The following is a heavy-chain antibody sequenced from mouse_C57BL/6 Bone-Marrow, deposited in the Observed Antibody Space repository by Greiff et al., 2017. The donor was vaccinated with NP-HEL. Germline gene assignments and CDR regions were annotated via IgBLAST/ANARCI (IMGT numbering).Heavy chain of an antibody. CDR2: IFPGSGST. D-gene: IGHD6-2*01. Sequence: VHLVESGAELMKPGASVKLSCKATGYTFTGYWIAWVKQRPGHGLEWIGEIFPGSGSTNYNEKFKGKATFTADKSYNTAYMQLSSLTTDDSAIYFCARERTSLLYDYWGQGTTLTVSS. CDR1: GYTFTGYW. CDR3: ARERTSLLYDY. J-gene: IGHJ2*01. V-gene: IGHV1-9*01.